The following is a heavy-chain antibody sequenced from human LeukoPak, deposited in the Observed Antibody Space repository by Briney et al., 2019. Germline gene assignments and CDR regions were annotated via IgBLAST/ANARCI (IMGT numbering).Heavy chain of an antibody. CDR3: TRAPRSTPGNFDY. CDR1: GGTFSSYA. D-gene: IGHD2-15*01. J-gene: IGHJ4*02. V-gene: IGHV1-69*04. CDR2: IIPILGIA. Sequence: ASVKVSCKASGGTFSSYAISWVRQAPGQGLEWMGRIIPILGIANYAQKFQGRVTITADKSTSTAYMELSSLRSEDTAVYYCTRAPRSTPGNFDYWGQGTLVTVSS.